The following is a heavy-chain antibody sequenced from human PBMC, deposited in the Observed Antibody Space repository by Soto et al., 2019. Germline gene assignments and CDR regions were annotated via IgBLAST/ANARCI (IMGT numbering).Heavy chain of an antibody. J-gene: IGHJ4*02. V-gene: IGHV3-15*07. CDR2: IKSRTDGGTT. D-gene: IGHD3-22*01. Sequence: EVQLVESGGGLVKPGGSLRLSCAGAGFIFSNAWINWVRQAPGKGLEWVGRIKSRTDGGTTDYAAPVEGRFTISRNDPQNTVYLQMNSLKTEDTAVYYCTTVLPYFYDGSSYDHWSQGTLVTVSS. CDR1: GFIFSNAW. CDR3: TTVLPYFYDGSSYDH.